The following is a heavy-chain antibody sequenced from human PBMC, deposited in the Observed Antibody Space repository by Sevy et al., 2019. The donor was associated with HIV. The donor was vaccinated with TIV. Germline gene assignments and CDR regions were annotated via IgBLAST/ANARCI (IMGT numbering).Heavy chain of an antibody. J-gene: IGHJ4*02. CDR2: ISGSGCST. D-gene: IGHD6-13*01. CDR1: GFTLSSYA. V-gene: IGHV3-23*01. Sequence: GGSLRLSCAASGFTLSSYAMSWVRQAPGKGLEWVSAISGSGCSTYYADSVKGRFTISRDNSKNTLYLQMNSLRAEDTAVYYCAKIYSSSWYYFDYWGQGTLVTVSS. CDR3: AKIYSSSWYYFDY.